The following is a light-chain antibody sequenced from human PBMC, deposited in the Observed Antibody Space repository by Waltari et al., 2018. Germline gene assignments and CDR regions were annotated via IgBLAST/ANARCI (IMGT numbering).Light chain of an antibody. V-gene: IGLV3-19*01. CDR3: NSRDSNNNRVF. Sequence: SSELTQDPAVSVALGQTVTITCQGDSPRRSSASWYQQKPRQAPLLVIYGKNSRPSGIPDRFSGSSSGNTASLTITGAQAEDEADYYCNSRDSNNNRVFFAGGTKLTVL. CDR1: SPRRSS. J-gene: IGLJ2*01. CDR2: GKN.